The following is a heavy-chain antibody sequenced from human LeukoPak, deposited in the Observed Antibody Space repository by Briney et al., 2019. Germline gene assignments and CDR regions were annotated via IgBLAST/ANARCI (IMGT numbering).Heavy chain of an antibody. Sequence: GGSLRLSCAASGFTLSSYAMSWVRQAPGKGLEWVSAISGSGGSTYYADSVKGRFTISRDNSKNTLYLQMNSLRAEDTAVYYCAKVQYSYGSNFDYWGQGTLVTVSS. D-gene: IGHD5-18*01. CDR3: AKVQYSYGSNFDY. V-gene: IGHV3-23*01. J-gene: IGHJ4*02. CDR1: GFTLSSYA. CDR2: ISGSGGST.